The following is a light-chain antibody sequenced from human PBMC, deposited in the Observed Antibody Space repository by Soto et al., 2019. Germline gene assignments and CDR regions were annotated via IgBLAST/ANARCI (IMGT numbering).Light chain of an antibody. J-gene: IGKJ1*01. V-gene: IGKV3-15*01. CDR2: AAS. CDR1: QSIGSN. CDR3: QQYNNLPPWT. Sequence: EIVMTQSPATLSVSPGERATLSCRASQSIGSNLAWYQQKPGQAPRLLIYAASIRATDFPARFSGSGSGAAFTLTISGLQSDDFAVFFCQQYNNLPPWTFCHGTQVEIK.